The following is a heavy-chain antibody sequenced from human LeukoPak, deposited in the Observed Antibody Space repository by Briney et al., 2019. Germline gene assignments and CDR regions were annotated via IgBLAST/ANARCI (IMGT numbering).Heavy chain of an antibody. CDR1: GFTFSSYS. V-gene: IGHV3-21*01. D-gene: IGHD3-22*01. J-gene: IGHJ4*02. Sequence: GGSLRLSCAASGFTFSSYSMNWVRQAPGKGLEWVSSISSSSSYIYYADSVKGRFTISRDNAKNSLYLQMNSLRAEDPAVYYCASDYYDSRGYFDYWGQGTLVTVSS. CDR3: ASDYYDSRGYFDY. CDR2: ISSSSSYI.